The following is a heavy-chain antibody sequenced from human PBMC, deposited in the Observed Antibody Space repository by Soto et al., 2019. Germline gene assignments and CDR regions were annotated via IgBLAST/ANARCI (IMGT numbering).Heavy chain of an antibody. D-gene: IGHD3-10*01. V-gene: IGHV4-34*01. CDR3: ARGVVKRSRGVIWTKRGFDP. Sequence: QVQLQQWGAGLLKPSETLSLTCAVYGGSFSGYYWSWIRQPPGKGLEWIGEINHSGSTNYNPSLKSRDTISVDTSENQFSLRLSALTAADTAVYYCARGVVKRSRGVIWTKRGFDPWCQETMVTVAS. CDR1: GGSFSGYY. J-gene: IGHJ5*02. CDR2: INHSGST.